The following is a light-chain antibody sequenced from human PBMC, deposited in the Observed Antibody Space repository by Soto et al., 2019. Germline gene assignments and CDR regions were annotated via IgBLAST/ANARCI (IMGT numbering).Light chain of an antibody. J-gene: IGLJ2*01. CDR1: SSNIGNNY. CDR2: ANN. V-gene: IGLV1-40*01. CDR3: QSYDGSVV. Sequence: QSVLTQPPSVSAAPGQKVTISCSGSSSNIGNNYVSWYQQLPGTAPKLLIYANNDRPSGVPDRFSGSRSDTSASLAITGLQAEDEGDYYCQSYDGSVVFGGGTKLTVL.